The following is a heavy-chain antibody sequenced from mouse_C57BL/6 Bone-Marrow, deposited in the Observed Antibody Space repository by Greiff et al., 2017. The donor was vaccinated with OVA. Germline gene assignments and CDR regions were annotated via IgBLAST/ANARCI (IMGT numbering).Heavy chain of an antibody. J-gene: IGHJ1*03. CDR2: IWRGGST. Sequence: QVQLQESGPGLVQPSQCLSISCTASGFSLTSYGVHWVRQSPGKGLEWLGVIWRGGSTDYNAAFMSRLSITKDNSKSQVFFTMNSLQTDDTAVYYCAKKEAYGDWYFDDWGTGTTVTVSS. V-gene: IGHV2-5*01. D-gene: IGHD1-1*01. CDR3: AKKEAYGDWYFDD. CDR1: GFSLTSYG.